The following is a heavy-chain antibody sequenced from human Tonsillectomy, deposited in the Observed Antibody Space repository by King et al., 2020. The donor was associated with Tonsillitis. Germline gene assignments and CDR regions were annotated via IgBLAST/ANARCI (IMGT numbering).Heavy chain of an antibody. CDR2: INPNSGGT. Sequence: QVQLVQSGAEVKKPGASVKVSCKASGYNFTGYYMHWVRQAPGQGLEWMGWINPNSGGTNYAHKLQGRVTMTRDTSISTAYMELSSLRSDDTAVYYCANLDYWGQGTLVTVSS. CDR1: GYNFTGYY. CDR3: ANLDY. J-gene: IGHJ4*02. V-gene: IGHV1-2*02.